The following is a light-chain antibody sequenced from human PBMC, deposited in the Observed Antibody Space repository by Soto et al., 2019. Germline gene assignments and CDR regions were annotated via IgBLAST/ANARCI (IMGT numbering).Light chain of an antibody. V-gene: IGKV1-5*01. CDR2: DAS. J-gene: IGKJ1*01. CDR1: QGISRW. CDR3: QQYTTYWT. Sequence: DIQMTQSPSTLSASLGDRVTITCRASQGISRWLAWYQQRPGKAPKLLIYDASTLHSGVSSRFSGSGSGTEFALTFSSLQPNDSATYYCQQYTTYWTFGQGNKVEIK.